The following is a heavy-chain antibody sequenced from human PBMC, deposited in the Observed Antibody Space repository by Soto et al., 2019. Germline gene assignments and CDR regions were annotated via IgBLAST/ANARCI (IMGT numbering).Heavy chain of an antibody. D-gene: IGHD3-10*01. J-gene: IGHJ6*02. CDR2: ISYDGSNK. CDR3: AKEGGYYGSGSYSVGENYYGMDV. CDR1: GFTFSSYG. Sequence: QVQLVESGGGVVQPGRSLRLSCAASGFTFSSYGMHWVRQAPGKGLEWVAVISYDGSNKYYADSVKGRFTISRDNSKNTLYLQRNSLRAEDTAVNYCAKEGGYYGSGSYSVGENYYGMDVWGQGTTVTVSS. V-gene: IGHV3-30*18.